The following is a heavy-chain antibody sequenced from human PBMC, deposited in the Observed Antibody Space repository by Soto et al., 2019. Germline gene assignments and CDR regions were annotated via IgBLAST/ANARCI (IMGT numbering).Heavy chain of an antibody. D-gene: IGHD3-10*01. CDR2: IGTLSDT. J-gene: IGHJ5*02. Sequence: GGSLRLSCAGSGFAFSTFDIHWVRQAPGKGLEWVSGIGTLSDTFYAASVQDRFTISRQNAKNSVYLQMNSLRAGDTAFYYCARGRSFSYDSTPPPMFDPWGQGTLVTVSS. CDR3: ARGRSFSYDSTPPPMFDP. CDR1: GFAFSTFD. V-gene: IGHV3-13*01.